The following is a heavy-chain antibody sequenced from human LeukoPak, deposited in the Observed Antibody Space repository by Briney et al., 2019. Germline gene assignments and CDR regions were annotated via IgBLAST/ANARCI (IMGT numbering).Heavy chain of an antibody. CDR2: INSDGSST. CDR1: GFTFSSYW. J-gene: IGHJ3*02. Sequence: GGSLRLSCAGSGFTFSSYWMSWVRQAPGKGLVWVSRINSDGSSTSYADSVKGRFTISRDNAKNTLYLQMNSLRAEDTAVYYCARDNPDTMRGAFDIWGQGTMVTVSS. V-gene: IGHV3-74*01. D-gene: IGHD3-22*01. CDR3: ARDNPDTMRGAFDI.